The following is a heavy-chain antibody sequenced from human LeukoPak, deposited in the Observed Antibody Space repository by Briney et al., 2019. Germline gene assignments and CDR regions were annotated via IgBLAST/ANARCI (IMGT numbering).Heavy chain of an antibody. J-gene: IGHJ4*02. D-gene: IGHD6-13*01. Sequence: PGGSLKLSCAASGFTFSSYAMSWVRQAPGKGLEWVSAIRGSGGSTYYADSVKGGFTISKDTSKKMLYLQMNSLRAEDTAVYYCAKHEGSSWYHRNNYFDYWGQGTLVTVSS. CDR2: IRGSGGST. V-gene: IGHV3-23*01. CDR3: AKHEGSSWYHRNNYFDY. CDR1: GFTFSSYA.